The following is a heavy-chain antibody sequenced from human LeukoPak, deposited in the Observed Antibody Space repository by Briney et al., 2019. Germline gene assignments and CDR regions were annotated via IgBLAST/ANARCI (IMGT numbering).Heavy chain of an antibody. Sequence: SGGSLRLSCAASGFTFSSYAMSWVRQAPGEGLEWVSAISGSGGSTYYADSVKGRFTISRDNSKNTLYLQMNSLRAEDTAVYYCLAGTERIDYWGQGTLVTVSS. D-gene: IGHD6-19*01. V-gene: IGHV3-23*01. CDR1: GFTFSSYA. CDR3: LAGTERIDY. J-gene: IGHJ4*02. CDR2: ISGSGGST.